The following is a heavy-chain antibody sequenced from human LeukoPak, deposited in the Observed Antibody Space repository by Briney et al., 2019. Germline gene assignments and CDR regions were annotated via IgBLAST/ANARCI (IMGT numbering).Heavy chain of an antibody. J-gene: IGHJ4*02. CDR3: ARWGGGADY. V-gene: IGHV3-64*01. CDR2: ISSKGDIT. CDR1: GFTFGSYA. D-gene: IGHD3-10*01. Sequence: PGGSLRLSCAASGFTFGSYAMHWVRQAPGKGLEFVSAISSKGDITYYANLVKGRFIMSRDNSKNTLYLQMGSLGAEDMAVYYCARWGGGADYWGQGTLVTVSS.